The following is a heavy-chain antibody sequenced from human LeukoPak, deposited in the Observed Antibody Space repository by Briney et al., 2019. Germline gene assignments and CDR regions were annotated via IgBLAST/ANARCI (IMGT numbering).Heavy chain of an antibody. CDR2: VNPSGGST. CDR3: ARELSSGWYSSYYYYYGMDV. D-gene: IGHD6-19*01. J-gene: IGHJ6*02. CDR1: GYTFTSYY. V-gene: IGHV1-46*01. Sequence: ASVKVSCKASGYTFTSYYMHWVRQAPGQGLEWMGIVNPSGGSTSYAQKFQGRVTMTRDTSTSTAYMELRSLRSDDTAVYYCARELSSGWYSSYYYYYGMDVWGQGTTVTVSS.